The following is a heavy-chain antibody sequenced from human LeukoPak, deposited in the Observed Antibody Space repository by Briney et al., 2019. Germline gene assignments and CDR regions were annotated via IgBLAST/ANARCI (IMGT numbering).Heavy chain of an antibody. CDR2: INRGGGDT. J-gene: IGHJ4*02. CDR3: AKDLNDYGDYYVFDY. V-gene: IGHV3-23*01. CDR1: GFTFSGFA. D-gene: IGHD4-17*01. Sequence: GGSLRLSCAASGFTFSGFAMSWVRQAPGKGLQWVSAINRGGGDTNYADSVKGRFTISRDNSKNTLYLQMNSLRAEDTAVYYCAKDLNDYGDYYVFDYWGQGTLVTVSS.